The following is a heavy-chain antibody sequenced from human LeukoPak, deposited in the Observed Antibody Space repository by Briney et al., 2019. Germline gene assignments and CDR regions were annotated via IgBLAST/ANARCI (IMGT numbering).Heavy chain of an antibody. Sequence: SETLSLTCTVSGGSISSYYWSWIRQPAGKGLEWIGRIYTSGSTNYNPSLKSRVTMSVDTSKNQFSLKLSSVTAADTAVYYCARGGRWPSGRVVYHYYMDVWGKGTTVTISS. CDR3: ARGGRWPSGRVVYHYYMDV. CDR2: IYTSGST. J-gene: IGHJ6*03. V-gene: IGHV4-4*07. CDR1: GGSISSYY. D-gene: IGHD1-26*01.